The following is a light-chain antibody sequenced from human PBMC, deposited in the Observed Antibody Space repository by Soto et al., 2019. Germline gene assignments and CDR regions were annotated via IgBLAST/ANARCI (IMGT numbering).Light chain of an antibody. CDR2: QVS. CDR3: MQGSKWPYT. V-gene: IGKV2-30*01. CDR1: QSVVYSDGNTY. J-gene: IGKJ2*01. Sequence: VMTQSPLSLAVTLGQPASMSCKSNQSVVYSDGNTYLNWFLQRPGQSPRRLIYQVSNRDSGGPSRFSGSGSGTDFKIKIRRVEAEDVGDYYCMQGSKWPYTFGQGTKVDIK.